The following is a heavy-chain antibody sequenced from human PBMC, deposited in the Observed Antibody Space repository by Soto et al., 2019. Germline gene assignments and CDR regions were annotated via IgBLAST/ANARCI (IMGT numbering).Heavy chain of an antibody. CDR1: SGSISSSNW. Sequence: PSETLSLTCAVSSGSISSSNWWSWVRQPPGKGLEWIGEIYHSGSTNYNPSLKSRVTISVDKSKNQFSLKLSSVTAADTAVYYCAKEFVRFLGLDPWGQGTLVTVSS. J-gene: IGHJ5*02. CDR3: AKEFVRFLGLDP. D-gene: IGHD3-3*01. V-gene: IGHV4-4*02. CDR2: IYHSGST.